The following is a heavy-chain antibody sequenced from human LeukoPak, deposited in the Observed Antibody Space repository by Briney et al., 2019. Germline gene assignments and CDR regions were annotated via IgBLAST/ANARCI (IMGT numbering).Heavy chain of an antibody. V-gene: IGHV3-7*01. CDR3: ARVGTAEGTLEDY. CDR2: IKHDGSEK. J-gene: IGHJ4*02. Sequence: GGSLRLSCAASGFTFGIYWMSWVRQPPGKGLEWVANIKHDGSEKYYVDSVKGRFTISRDNAKNSLYLQMNSLRAEDTAVYYCARVGTAEGTLEDYWGQGTLVIVSS. CDR1: GFTFGIYW. D-gene: IGHD6-13*01.